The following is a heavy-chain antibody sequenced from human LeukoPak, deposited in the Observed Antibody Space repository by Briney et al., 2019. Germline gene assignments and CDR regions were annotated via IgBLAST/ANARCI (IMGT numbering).Heavy chain of an antibody. CDR1: GGSFSGYY. Sequence: SETLSLTCAVYGGSFSGYYWSWIRQPPGKGLEWIGEINHSGSTNYNPSLKSRVTISVDTSKNQFSLKLSSVTAADTAVYYCARDARGYGYETYNWFDPWGQGTLVTVSS. D-gene: IGHD5-12*01. CDR3: ARDARGYGYETYNWFDP. J-gene: IGHJ5*02. V-gene: IGHV4-34*01. CDR2: INHSGST.